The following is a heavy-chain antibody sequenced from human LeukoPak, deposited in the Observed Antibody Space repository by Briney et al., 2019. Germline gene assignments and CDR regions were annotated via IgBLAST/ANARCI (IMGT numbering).Heavy chain of an antibody. J-gene: IGHJ4*02. Sequence: GASVTVSCKASGDTFSTYAISWVRQAPGQGLEWMGRIIPILGIANYAQKLQGRVTITADKSTSTAYMELSSLRSEDTVVYYCARDRVGAPTGSDYWGQGTLVTVSS. CDR2: IIPILGIA. V-gene: IGHV1-69*04. D-gene: IGHD1-26*01. CDR3: ARDRVGAPTGSDY. CDR1: GDTFSTYA.